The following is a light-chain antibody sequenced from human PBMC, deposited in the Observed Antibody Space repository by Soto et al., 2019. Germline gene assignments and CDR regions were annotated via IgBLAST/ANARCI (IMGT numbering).Light chain of an antibody. J-gene: IGKJ1*01. CDR3: QQYNDYWT. CDR2: AAS. CDR1: QGISNY. Sequence: DIQMTQSPSSLSTSVGDRVTITCRASQGISNYLAWYQQKPGKVPKLLIYAASTLQSGVPSRFSGSGSGTDFTLTISSLQPEDVATYYCQQYNDYWTFGQGTKVEIK. V-gene: IGKV1-27*01.